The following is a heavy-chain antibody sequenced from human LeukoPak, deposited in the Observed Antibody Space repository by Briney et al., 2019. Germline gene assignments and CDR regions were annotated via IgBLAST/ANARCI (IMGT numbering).Heavy chain of an antibody. CDR2: IKTDGSQI. Sequence: GGSLRLSCVASGFTFSSYWMTWVRQAPGKGLEWVANIKTDGSQIYYVDSVKGRFTISRDNAKNSLYLQMNSLRAEDTAVYYCARDSLTTGFCYWGQGTLVTVSS. CDR1: GFTFSSYW. J-gene: IGHJ4*02. CDR3: ARDSLTTGFCY. D-gene: IGHD4-17*01. V-gene: IGHV3-7*01.